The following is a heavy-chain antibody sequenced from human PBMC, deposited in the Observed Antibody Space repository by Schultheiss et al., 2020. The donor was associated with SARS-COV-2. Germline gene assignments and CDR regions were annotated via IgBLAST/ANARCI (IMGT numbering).Heavy chain of an antibody. J-gene: IGHJ4*02. CDR3: ARADMDTAMVTFDF. CDR2: LYHSGNT. CDR1: GYSISSGYY. Sequence: SETLSLTCTVSGYSISSGYYWGWIRQTPGKGLEWIGSLYHSGNTHYNPSLKSRVTISVDKSKNQFSLRLSSVTAADTAIYYCARADMDTAMVTFDFWGQGTLVTVSS. V-gene: IGHV4-38-2*02. D-gene: IGHD5-18*01.